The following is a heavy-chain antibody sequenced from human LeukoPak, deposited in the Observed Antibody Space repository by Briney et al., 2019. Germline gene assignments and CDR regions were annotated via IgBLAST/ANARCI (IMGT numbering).Heavy chain of an antibody. CDR3: ARSAVAEFRFDY. CDR1: GFTFSSYA. V-gene: IGHV3-64*01. D-gene: IGHD6-19*01. CDR2: ISSNGGST. J-gene: IGHJ4*02. Sequence: PGGSLRLSCAASGFTFSSYAMHWVRQAPEKGLEYVSAISSNGGSTYYANSVKGRFTVSRDNSKNTLYLQMGSLRAEDMAVYYCARSAVAEFRFDYWGQGTLVTVSS.